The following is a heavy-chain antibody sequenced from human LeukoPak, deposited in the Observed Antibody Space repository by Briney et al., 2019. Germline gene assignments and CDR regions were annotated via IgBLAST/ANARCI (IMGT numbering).Heavy chain of an antibody. CDR2: INDRGRT. Sequence: SETLSLTCAVHGGSFSGYHWNWIRQSPEKGLEWIGEINDRGRTNYNPSLKSRVTLSVDTSKKQFSLRLSAVAAADTAIYYCARVGRGDYVWGSYSFDYWGQGTLVTVSS. V-gene: IGHV4-34*01. D-gene: IGHD3-16*01. CDR3: ARVGRGDYVWGSYSFDY. CDR1: GGSFSGYH. J-gene: IGHJ4*02.